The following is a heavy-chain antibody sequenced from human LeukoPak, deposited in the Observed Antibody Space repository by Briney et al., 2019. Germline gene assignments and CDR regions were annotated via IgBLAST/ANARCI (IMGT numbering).Heavy chain of an antibody. Sequence: PGGSLRLSCAASGFTVSSNYMSWVRQAPGKGLEWVSVIYSGGNTHYADSVKGRFTISRDNSKNTLYLQMNSLRAEDTAVYYCARDRDVPAIGMDVWGQGTTVTVSS. J-gene: IGHJ6*02. CDR1: GFTVSSNY. CDR3: ARDRDVPAIGMDV. V-gene: IGHV3-53*01. CDR2: IYSGGNT.